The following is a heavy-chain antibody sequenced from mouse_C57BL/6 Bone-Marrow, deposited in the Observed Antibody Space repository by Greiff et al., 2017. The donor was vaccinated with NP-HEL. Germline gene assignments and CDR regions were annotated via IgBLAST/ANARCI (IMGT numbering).Heavy chain of an antibody. D-gene: IGHD2-3*01. CDR3: ARDDGPYYAMDY. CDR1: GSTFTSYW. Sequence: QVQLQQPGAELVKPGASVKLSCKASGSTFTSYWMQWVKQRPGQGLEWIGEIDPSDSYPNYNQKFKGKATLTVDTSSSTAYMQLSSLTSEDSAVYYCARDDGPYYAMDYWGQGTSVTVSS. J-gene: IGHJ4*01. V-gene: IGHV1-50*01. CDR2: IDPSDSYP.